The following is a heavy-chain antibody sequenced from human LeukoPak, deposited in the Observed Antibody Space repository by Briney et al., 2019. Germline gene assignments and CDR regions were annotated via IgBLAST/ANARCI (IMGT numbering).Heavy chain of an antibody. Sequence: GGSLRLSCAASGFNFNTYTMNWVRQAPGKGLEWVSSISSDSSYIYYADAVHGRFTVSRDNAKYSLYLQMNSLRAEDTAVYYCAKEERYFDYWGQGTLVTVSS. CDR1: GFNFNTYT. V-gene: IGHV3-21*04. CDR3: AKEERYFDY. CDR2: ISSDSSYI. J-gene: IGHJ4*02. D-gene: IGHD1-1*01.